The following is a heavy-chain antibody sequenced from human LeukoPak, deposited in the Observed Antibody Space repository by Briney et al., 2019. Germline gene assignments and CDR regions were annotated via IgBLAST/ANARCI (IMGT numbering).Heavy chain of an antibody. CDR2: IYSGGST. CDR3: AILDSSGWYCFDY. J-gene: IGHJ4*02. D-gene: IGHD6-19*01. V-gene: IGHV3-53*01. Sequence: GGSLRLSCAASGFTVSSHYMTWVRQVPGKGLEWVSAIYSGGSTYYADSVKGRFTISRDNSKNTVYLQMNSLRAEDTAVYHCAILDSSGWYCFDYWGQGTPVTVSS. CDR1: GFTVSSHY.